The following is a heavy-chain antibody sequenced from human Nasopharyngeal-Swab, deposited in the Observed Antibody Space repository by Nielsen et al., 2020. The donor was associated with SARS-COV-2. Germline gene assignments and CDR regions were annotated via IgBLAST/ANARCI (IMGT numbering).Heavy chain of an antibody. D-gene: IGHD6-13*01. CDR1: GFTFSDYY. Sequence: GESPKIPCAASGFTFSDYYMSWIRQAPGKGLEWVSYISSSGSTIYYADSVKGRFTISRDNAKNSLYLQMNSLRAEDTAVYYCARVDIAAAGTWLFDYWGQGTLVTVSS. V-gene: IGHV3-11*01. CDR3: ARVDIAAAGTWLFDY. J-gene: IGHJ4*02. CDR2: ISSSGSTI.